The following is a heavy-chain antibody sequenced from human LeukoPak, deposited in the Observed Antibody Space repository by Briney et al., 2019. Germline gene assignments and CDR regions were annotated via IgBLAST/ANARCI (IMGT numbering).Heavy chain of an antibody. J-gene: IGHJ4*02. D-gene: IGHD5-24*01. CDR3: AKEGRSLQTY. CDR1: GFTFSSYD. Sequence: PGGSLRLSCAVSGFTFSSYDMSWVRQAPGKGLEWISAISGSGGSTYYADSVKGRFTISRDNSKNTLYLQMNSLRAEDTAVYYCAKEGRSLQTYWGQGTLVTVSS. CDR2: ISGSGGST. V-gene: IGHV3-23*01.